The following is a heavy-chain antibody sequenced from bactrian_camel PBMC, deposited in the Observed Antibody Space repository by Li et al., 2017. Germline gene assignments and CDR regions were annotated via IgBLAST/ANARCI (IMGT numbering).Heavy chain of an antibody. CDR1: GFPFSTYN. CDR2: IATFG. D-gene: IGHD3*01. J-gene: IGHJ4*01. Sequence: HVQLVESGGGLVQPGWSLVLSCAASGFPFSTYNMNWVRQAPGKGLEWVSSIATFGYYADSVKGRFTISRDNAKDTLYLQMNSLKIEDTAVYYCALGSSRQATMTARGKGTQVTVS. V-gene: IGHV3-2*01.